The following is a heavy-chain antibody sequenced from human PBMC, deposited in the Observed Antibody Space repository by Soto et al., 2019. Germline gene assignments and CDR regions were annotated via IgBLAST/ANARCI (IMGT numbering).Heavy chain of an antibody. D-gene: IGHD3-10*01. CDR2: ITYDGKQE. CDR1: KFAFRTYS. V-gene: IGHV3-30*03. Sequence: QVQLVESGGGVVQPGRSLRLSCGASKFAFRTYSMHWVRQAPGKGLEWVAVITYDGKQEHYADSVKGRFTISRDNSAKTRYLQMSSLRPEHTAVSFCAREDREGSYYFLHVWGKGTTVTVSS. J-gene: IGHJ6*03. CDR3: AREDREGSYYFLHV.